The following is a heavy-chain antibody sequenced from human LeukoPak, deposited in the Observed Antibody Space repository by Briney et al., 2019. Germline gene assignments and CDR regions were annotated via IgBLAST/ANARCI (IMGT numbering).Heavy chain of an antibody. CDR3: ARDIFGGGFSPVDS. V-gene: IGHV3-64*01. D-gene: IGHD3-3*01. Sequence: GGCLTLSWAAAGFTLSSYAFHWVRQAPGKGLEYVSSISTNEGTTYYANRVTGRFTTSRDNSKNTLYLQMGSLRAEDMAVYYCARDIFGGGFSPVDSWGQGPLVTVSS. CDR2: ISTNEGTT. CDR1: GFTLSSYA. J-gene: IGHJ4*02.